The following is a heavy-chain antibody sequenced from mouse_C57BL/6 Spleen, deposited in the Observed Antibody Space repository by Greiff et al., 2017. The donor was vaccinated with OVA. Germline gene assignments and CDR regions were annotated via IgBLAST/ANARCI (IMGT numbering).Heavy chain of an antibody. V-gene: IGHV5-6*01. Sequence: EVKLMESGGDLVKPGGSLKLSCAASGFTFSSYGMSWVRQTPDKRLEWVATISSGGSYTYYPDSVKGRFTISRDNAKNTLYLQMSSLKSEDTAMYYCARQDYDYHWYFDVWGTGTTVTVSS. CDR2: ISSGGSYT. D-gene: IGHD2-4*01. CDR3: ARQDYDYHWYFDV. J-gene: IGHJ1*03. CDR1: GFTFSSYG.